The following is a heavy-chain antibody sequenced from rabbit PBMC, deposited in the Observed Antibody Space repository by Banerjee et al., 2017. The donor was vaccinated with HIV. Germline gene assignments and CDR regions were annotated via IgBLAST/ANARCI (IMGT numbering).Heavy chain of an antibody. D-gene: IGHD8-1*01. J-gene: IGHJ4*01. CDR3: ARDWAGSSAYMGYYFNL. CDR1: GFSFSSDYW. Sequence: QSLEESGGDLVKPGASLTLTCTASGFSFSSDYWICWVRQAPGKGLEWIACISTSSGITDYASWAKGRFTISKTSSTTVTLQMTSLTAADTATYFFARDWAGSSAYMGYYFNLWGPGTLVTVS. V-gene: IGHV1S40*01. CDR2: ISTSSGIT.